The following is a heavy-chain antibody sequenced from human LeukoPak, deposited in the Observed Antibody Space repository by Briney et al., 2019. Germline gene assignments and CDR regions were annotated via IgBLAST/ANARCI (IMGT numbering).Heavy chain of an antibody. J-gene: IGHJ4*02. CDR1: GYTFTGYY. Sequence: ASVKVSCAASGYTFTGYYMHWVRQAPGQGLEWMGRINPNSGGTNYAQKFQGRVTMTRDTSISTAYMELSRLRSDDTAVHYSASGREYGRSGRVLELVFDYWGQGTLVTVSS. D-gene: IGHD6-6*01. CDR2: INPNSGGT. V-gene: IGHV1-2*06. CDR3: ASGREYGRSGRVLELVFDY.